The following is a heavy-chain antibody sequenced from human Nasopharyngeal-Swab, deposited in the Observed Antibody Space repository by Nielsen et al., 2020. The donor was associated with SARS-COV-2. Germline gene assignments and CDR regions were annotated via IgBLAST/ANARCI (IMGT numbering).Heavy chain of an antibody. J-gene: IGHJ4*02. CDR3: AREAFYGDYGTGDY. D-gene: IGHD4-17*01. Sequence: GESLKLSCTASGFPFSFYEMNLVRQAPGKGLEWVSYILSSGDMIYYADSVKGRFTISRDNAKNSLYLQMNSLRAEDTAVYYCAREAFYGDYGTGDYWGQGTLVTVSS. CDR1: GFPFSFYE. V-gene: IGHV3-48*03. CDR2: ILSSGDMI.